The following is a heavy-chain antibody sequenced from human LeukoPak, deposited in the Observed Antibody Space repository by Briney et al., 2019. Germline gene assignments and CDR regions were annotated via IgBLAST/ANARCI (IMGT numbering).Heavy chain of an antibody. J-gene: IGHJ4*02. CDR3: VVSRGYFEY. V-gene: IGHV3-23*01. D-gene: IGHD2-8*01. CDR2: ITGEGRKT. Sequence: GGSLRLSCAASGFTFSSYAMRWVRQAPGKGPEWVSSITGEGRKTYYADSVKGQFSISRDNSKNTLYLKMDSLRAEDTAVYYCVVSRGYFEYWGQGSLVTVSS. CDR1: GFTFSSYA.